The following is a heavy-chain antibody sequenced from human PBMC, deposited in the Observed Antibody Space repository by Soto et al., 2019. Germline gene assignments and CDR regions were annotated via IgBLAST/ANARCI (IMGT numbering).Heavy chain of an antibody. CDR1: GYSFTTYG. D-gene: IGHD2-2*02. CDR2: ITTHNGKT. Sequence: GVSVKVSYKASGYSFTTYGITWVRQAPGEGLEWMGLITTHNGKTEYAQAYQGRVTMTTDTSSNTAYMELRGLRSDDTAIYYCARVIIPAAISNYSCFGMDXWGQGTLVTVS. CDR3: ARVIIPAAISNYSCFGMDX. V-gene: IGHV1-18*04. J-gene: IGHJ6*02.